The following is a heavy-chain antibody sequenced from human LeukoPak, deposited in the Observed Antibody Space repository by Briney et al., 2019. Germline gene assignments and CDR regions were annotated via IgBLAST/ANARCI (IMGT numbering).Heavy chain of an antibody. J-gene: IGHJ4*02. CDR2: LVYDERS. CDR1: GFPFSSYG. CDR3: ARDLSAAFDF. D-gene: IGHD6-19*01. V-gene: IGHV3-33*01. Sequence: PGGSLRLSCAASGFPFSSYGMHWVRRAPGKGLEWVARLVYDERSDYADSVKGRFSISRDNSKNTLFLDMSDLRVEDTAVYYCARDLSAAFDFWGQGVLVTVSS.